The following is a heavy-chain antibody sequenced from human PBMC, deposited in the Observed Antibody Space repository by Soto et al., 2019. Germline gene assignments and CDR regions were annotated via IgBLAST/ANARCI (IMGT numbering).Heavy chain of an antibody. V-gene: IGHV3-30*18. Sequence: LRLSCAASGFTFSSYGMHWVRQAPGKGLEWVAVISYDGSNKYYADSVKGRFTISRDNSKNTLYLQMNSLRAEDTAVYYCAKDLVGAKQVLDYWGQGTLATVSS. CDR1: GFTFSSYG. CDR2: ISYDGSNK. J-gene: IGHJ4*02. D-gene: IGHD1-26*01. CDR3: AKDLVGAKQVLDY.